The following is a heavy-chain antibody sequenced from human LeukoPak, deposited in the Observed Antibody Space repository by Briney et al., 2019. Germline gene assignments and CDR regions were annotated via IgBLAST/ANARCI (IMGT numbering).Heavy chain of an antibody. CDR2: IIPIFGTA. CDR3: ARAGSYCGGDCYLGDY. Sequence: SVKVSCKASGGTFSSYAISWVRQAPGQGLEWMGGIIPIFGTANYAQKFQGRVTITTDESTSTAYMELSSLRSEDTAVYYCARAGSYCGGDCYLGDYWGQGALVTVSS. V-gene: IGHV1-69*05. CDR1: GGTFSSYA. D-gene: IGHD2-21*01. J-gene: IGHJ4*02.